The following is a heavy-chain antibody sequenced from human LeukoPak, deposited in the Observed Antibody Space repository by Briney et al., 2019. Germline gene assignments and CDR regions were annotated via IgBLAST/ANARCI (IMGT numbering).Heavy chain of an antibody. CDR1: GFTFRSHG. Sequence: AGGSLRLSCAASGFTFRSHGMHWVRQAPGKGLEWAAVIWYDGSHEEYADSVKGRFTISRDNSRNTLSLQMNSLRAEDTAIYYCVRDIRARYLDSWAKEPWSSSPQ. V-gene: IGHV3-33*01. D-gene: IGHD6-6*01. CDR3: VRDIRARYLDS. J-gene: IGHJ4*01. CDR2: IWYDGSHE.